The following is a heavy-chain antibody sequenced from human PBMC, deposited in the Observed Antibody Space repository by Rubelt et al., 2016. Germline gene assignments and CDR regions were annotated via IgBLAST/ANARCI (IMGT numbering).Heavy chain of an antibody. D-gene: IGHD6-6*01. CDR1: GGTFSSYA. CDR3: ATTIAIRPYYFDY. Sequence: QVQLVQSGAEVKKPGSSVKVSCKASGGTFSSYAISWVRQAPGQGLEWMGGIIPVFGTANYAQKFQGRITMTADESPSTAYVELSSLRAEATAVYYGATTIAIRPYYFDYWGQGTLVTVSS. V-gene: IGHV1-69*01. CDR2: IIPVFGTA. J-gene: IGHJ4*02.